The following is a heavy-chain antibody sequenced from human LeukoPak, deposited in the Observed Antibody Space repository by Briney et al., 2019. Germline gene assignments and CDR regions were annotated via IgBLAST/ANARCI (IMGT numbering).Heavy chain of an antibody. CDR3: ARDVGECFDY. V-gene: IGHV3-48*03. J-gene: IGHJ4*02. CDR1: GFTFSSYE. CDR2: ISSSSSTI. Sequence: GGSLRLSCAASGFTFSSYEMNWVRQAPGKGLEWVSYISSSSSTIYYADSVKGRFTISRDNAKNSLYLQMNSLRAEDTAVYYCARDVGECFDYWGQGTLVTVSS. D-gene: IGHD3-16*01.